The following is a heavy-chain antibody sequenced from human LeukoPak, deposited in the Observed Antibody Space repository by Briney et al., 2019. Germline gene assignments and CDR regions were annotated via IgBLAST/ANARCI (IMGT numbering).Heavy chain of an antibody. CDR1: GFTFSGSA. Sequence: GGSLRLSCAASGFTFSGSALHWVRQASGKGLEWVGRIRSKANNYATAYAASVKGRFTISRDDSKNTAFLQMNSLKTEDTAVHYCTRPPDDNWFDPWGQGTLVTVSS. CDR3: TRPPDDNWFDP. V-gene: IGHV3-73*01. J-gene: IGHJ5*02. CDR2: IRSKANNYAT.